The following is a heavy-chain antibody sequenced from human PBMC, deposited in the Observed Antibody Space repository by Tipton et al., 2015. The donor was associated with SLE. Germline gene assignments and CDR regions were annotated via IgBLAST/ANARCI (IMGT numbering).Heavy chain of an antibody. Sequence: TLSLTCAVSGGSISSSNWWSWVRQAPGKGLEWIGSIYYSGSTYYNPSLKSRFTISVATSKRLFSLNLKSVTAADTGLYYCARSNRPDAFNLWGQGTMVTVSS. CDR3: ARSNRPDAFNL. CDR1: GGSISSSNW. V-gene: IGHV4-4*02. J-gene: IGHJ3*01. CDR2: IYYSGST.